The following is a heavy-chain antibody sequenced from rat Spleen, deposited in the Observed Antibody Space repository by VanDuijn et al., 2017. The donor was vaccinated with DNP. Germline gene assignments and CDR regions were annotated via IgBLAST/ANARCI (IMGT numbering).Heavy chain of an antibody. Sequence: EVQLVGSGGGLVQSGGSLKLSCAASGFTFSNYGMAWVRQAPKKGLEWVASIVASGGSTAYRDSVKGRFTISRDNGKSILHLQMDSLRSEDTATYYCTTDFERGYWGQGVMVTVSS. V-gene: IGHV5-19*01. CDR3: TTDFERGY. CDR2: IVASGGST. J-gene: IGHJ2*01. D-gene: IGHD1-11*01. CDR1: GFTFSNYG.